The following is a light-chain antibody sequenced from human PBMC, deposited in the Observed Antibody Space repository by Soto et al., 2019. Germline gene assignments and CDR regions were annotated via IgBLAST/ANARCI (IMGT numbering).Light chain of an antibody. J-gene: IGKJ1*01. CDR3: QQYGRSLWT. V-gene: IGKV3-20*01. CDR2: GAS. Sequence: EIVLTQSPGTLSLSPGERATLSCRASQSVSSSYLAWYQQKPGQAPRLLVYGASSRATCLPDRFSSSGTRTDFTMTISRLEPEAFPVYYCQQYGRSLWTFGQGTKVEIK. CDR1: QSVSSSY.